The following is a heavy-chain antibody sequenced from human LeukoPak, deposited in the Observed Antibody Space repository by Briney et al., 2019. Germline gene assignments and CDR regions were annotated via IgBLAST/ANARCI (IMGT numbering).Heavy chain of an antibody. V-gene: IGHV3-15*01. D-gene: IGHD3-22*01. CDR2: IKSKTDGGTT. CDR1: GFTFSNAC. CDR3: TTHYYDAGGDDY. Sequence: GGSLRLSCAASGFTFSNACMTWVRQPPGKGLEWVGRIKSKTDGGTTEYAAPVKGRFTISRDDSKNTLYLQMNSLITEDTAVYYCTTHYYDAGGDDYWGQGTLVTVSS. J-gene: IGHJ4*02.